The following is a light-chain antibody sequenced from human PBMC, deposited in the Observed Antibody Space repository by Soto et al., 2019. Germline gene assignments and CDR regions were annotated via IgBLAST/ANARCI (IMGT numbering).Light chain of an antibody. V-gene: IGKV3D-15*01. J-gene: IGKJ5*01. CDR1: QSVTSN. CDR2: AAS. CDR3: QQHRSAPIT. Sequence: EIMMTQSPATLYVSPGESATLSCRASQSVTSNLAWYLQKPGQAPRLPIYAASTRANGIPARFIGSRSGTEVTLTIISLQYEDVAVYYCQQHRSAPITFGQGTRLEIK.